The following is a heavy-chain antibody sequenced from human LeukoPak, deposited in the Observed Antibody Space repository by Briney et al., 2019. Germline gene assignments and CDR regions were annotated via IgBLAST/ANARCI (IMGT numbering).Heavy chain of an antibody. CDR2: IYTSGST. CDR3: ARRVQWLAYNWFDP. V-gene: IGHV4-4*09. D-gene: IGHD6-19*01. J-gene: IGHJ5*02. Sequence: SETLSLTCTVSGGSISSYYWSWIRQPPGKGLEWIGYIYTSGSTNYNPFLKSRVTISVDTSKNQFSLKLSSVTAADTAVYYCARRVQWLAYNWFDPWGQGTLVTVSS. CDR1: GGSISSYY.